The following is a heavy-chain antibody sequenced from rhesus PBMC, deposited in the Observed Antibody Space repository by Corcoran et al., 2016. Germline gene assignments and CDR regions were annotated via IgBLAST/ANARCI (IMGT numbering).Heavy chain of an antibody. V-gene: IGHV3S16*01. D-gene: IGHD3-34*01. CDR3: TRLGPLGYYFDY. Sequence: EVQLVESGGGLVQPGGSLRLSCAASGFTFSDYYMSWVRQAPEKGLELVSSIRTASSYISSADSVKGRFTISRDNAKNSLSLQINSLKTEDTAVYYCTRLGPLGYYFDYWGQGVLVTVSS. CDR1: GFTFSDYY. CDR2: IRTASSYI. J-gene: IGHJ4*01.